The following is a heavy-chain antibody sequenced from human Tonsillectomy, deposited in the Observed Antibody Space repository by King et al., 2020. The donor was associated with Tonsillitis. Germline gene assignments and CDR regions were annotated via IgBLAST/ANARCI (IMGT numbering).Heavy chain of an antibody. D-gene: IGHD6-19*01. CDR2: IYYSGST. CDR1: GGSISSGGYY. CDR3: ARDSGSSGWSDFEY. Sequence: QLQESGPGLVKPSQTLSLTCTVSGGSISSGGYYWSWIRQHPGKCLEWMGYIYYSGSTSYNPSHKSRVTISVDTSKNQFSLKLSSVTAADTAVYYCARDSGSSGWSDFEYWGQGTLVTVSS. V-gene: IGHV4-31*03. J-gene: IGHJ4*02.